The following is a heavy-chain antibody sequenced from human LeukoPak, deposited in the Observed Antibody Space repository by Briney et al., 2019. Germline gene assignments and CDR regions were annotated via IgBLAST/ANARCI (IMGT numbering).Heavy chain of an antibody. V-gene: IGHV3-7*01. Sequence: GSLRLSCAASGFTFSSYAMSWVRQAPGKGLEWVAKIKQDGSEKYYVDSVKGRFTLSRDNAKNSLYVQMNSLRAEDTAVYYCARGYYAMDVWGQGTTVTVSS. CDR1: GFTFSSYA. CDR3: ARGYYAMDV. CDR2: IKQDGSEK. D-gene: IGHD1-14*01. J-gene: IGHJ6*02.